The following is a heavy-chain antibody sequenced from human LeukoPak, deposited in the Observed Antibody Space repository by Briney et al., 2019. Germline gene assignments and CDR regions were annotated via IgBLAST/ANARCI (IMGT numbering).Heavy chain of an antibody. CDR3: ARAGFFTYYYGSGSSELEY. Sequence: GASVKVSCKAFGYTFTGYYMHWVRQAPGQGLEWMGWINPNSGGTNYAQKFQGRVTMTRDTSISTAYMELSRLRSDDTAVYYCARAGFFTYYYGSGSSELEYWGQGTLVTVSS. D-gene: IGHD3-10*01. CDR2: INPNSGGT. V-gene: IGHV1-2*02. J-gene: IGHJ4*02. CDR1: GYTFTGYY.